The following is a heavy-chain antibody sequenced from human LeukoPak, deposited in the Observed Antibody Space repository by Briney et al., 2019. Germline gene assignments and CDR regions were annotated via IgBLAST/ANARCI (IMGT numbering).Heavy chain of an antibody. CDR1: GYTFTNYY. D-gene: IGHD5-18*01. V-gene: IGHV1-46*01. CDR2: IDPSGGST. J-gene: IGHJ4*02. CDR3: ARDWGIQQWPPSYFDY. Sequence: GXSVKVSCKASGYTFTNYYLHWVRQAPGQGLERMGIIDPSGGSTTYAQKFQGRVTMTRDTSTSTVYMELTSLRSEDTAMYYCARDWGIQQWPPSYFDYWGRGTLVTVSS.